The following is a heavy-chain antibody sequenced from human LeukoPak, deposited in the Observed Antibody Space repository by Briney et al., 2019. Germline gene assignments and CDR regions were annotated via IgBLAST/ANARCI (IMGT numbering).Heavy chain of an antibody. J-gene: IGHJ6*03. CDR3: ARAEILYQGYYYYMDV. CDR1: GGTFSSYA. D-gene: IGHD2-8*01. CDR2: IIPIFGTA. Sequence: SVKVFCKASGGTFSSYAISWVRHAPGQGLEWMGGIIPIFGTANYAQKFQGRVTITTDESTSTAYMELSSLRSEDTAVYYCARAEILYQGYYYYMDVWGKGTTVTVSS. V-gene: IGHV1-69*05.